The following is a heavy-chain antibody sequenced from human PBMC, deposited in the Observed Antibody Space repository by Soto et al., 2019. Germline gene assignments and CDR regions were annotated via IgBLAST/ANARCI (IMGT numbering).Heavy chain of an antibody. CDR1: GGTFSSYA. CDR2: IIPIFGTA. J-gene: IGHJ3*02. V-gene: IGHV1-69*13. Sequence: ASVKVSCKASGGTFSSYAISWVRQAPGQGLEWMGGIIPIFGTANYAQKFQGRVTITADESTSTAYMELSSLRSEDTAVYYCASQEQEVVPAAAWAFDIWGQGTMVTVSS. D-gene: IGHD2-2*01. CDR3: ASQEQEVVPAAAWAFDI.